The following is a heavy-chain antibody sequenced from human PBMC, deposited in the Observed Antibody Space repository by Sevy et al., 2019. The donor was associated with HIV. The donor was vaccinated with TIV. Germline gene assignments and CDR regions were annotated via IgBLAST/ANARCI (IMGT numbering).Heavy chain of an antibody. Sequence: GESLKISCKGSGYSFTSYWIGWVRQMPGKGLEWMGIIYPGDSDTSYSPSFQGQVTISADKSISTAYLQRSSLKASDTAMYYCARIYRRGSLRRGDALDIWGQGTMVTVSS. CDR2: IYPGDSDT. CDR3: ARIYRRGSLRRGDALDI. J-gene: IGHJ3*02. D-gene: IGHD3-16*02. V-gene: IGHV5-51*01. CDR1: GYSFTSYW.